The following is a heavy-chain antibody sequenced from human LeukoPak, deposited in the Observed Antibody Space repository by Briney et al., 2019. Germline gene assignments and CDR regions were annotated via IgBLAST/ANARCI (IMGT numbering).Heavy chain of an antibody. Sequence: SETLSLTCTVSGGSISSSSYYWGWIRQPPGKGLEWIGSIYYSGSTYYNPSLKSRVTVSVDTSKNQFSLKLSSVTAADTAVYYCARHSMTTVDNWFDPWGQGTLVTVSS. CDR1: GGSISSSSYY. D-gene: IGHD4-23*01. J-gene: IGHJ5*02. CDR3: ARHSMTTVDNWFDP. CDR2: IYYSGST. V-gene: IGHV4-39*01.